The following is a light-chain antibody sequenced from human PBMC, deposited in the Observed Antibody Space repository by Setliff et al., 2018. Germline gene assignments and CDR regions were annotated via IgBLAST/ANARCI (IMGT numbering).Light chain of an antibody. CDR3: CSYTSSDTEV. Sequence: QSVLTQPASVSGSPGQSITISCTGTSSDVGTSYNYVSWYQQHPGKAPKLMIYDVNKRPSGVSNRFSGSKSGNTASLTISGLQPEDEADYYCCSYTSSDTEVFGIGTKVTVL. CDR1: SSDVGTSYNY. CDR2: DVN. V-gene: IGLV2-14*03. J-gene: IGLJ1*01.